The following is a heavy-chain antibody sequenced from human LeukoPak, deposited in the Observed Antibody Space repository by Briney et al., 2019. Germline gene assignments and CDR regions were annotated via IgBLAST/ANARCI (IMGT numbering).Heavy chain of an antibody. V-gene: IGHV4-4*09. D-gene: IGHD2-2*01. CDR3: ARDSCSSTSCRKKFDN. Sequence: SETLSLTCTVSGDSISNYYWNWIRQPPGKGLEWIGYIYTSGSTNYNPSLKSRVTMSVDTSKNQFSLKLNSVTAADTAVYYCARDSCSSTSCRKKFDNWGQGTLVTVSS. J-gene: IGHJ4*02. CDR1: GDSISNYY. CDR2: IYTSGST.